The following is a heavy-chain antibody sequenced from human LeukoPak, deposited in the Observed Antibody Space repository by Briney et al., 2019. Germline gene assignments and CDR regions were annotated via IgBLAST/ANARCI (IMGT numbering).Heavy chain of an antibody. Sequence: SGGSLRLSCAASGFTFSTYGMGWVRQAPGKGLEWVSSISSSGSSTYYADSVKGRFTISRDNSKNTLYLQMNSLRAEDTAVYYCARVRRYCSGGSCYDSLADYWGQGTLVTVSS. J-gene: IGHJ4*02. CDR3: ARVRRYCSGGSCYDSLADY. V-gene: IGHV3-23*01. D-gene: IGHD2-15*01. CDR2: ISSSGSST. CDR1: GFTFSTYG.